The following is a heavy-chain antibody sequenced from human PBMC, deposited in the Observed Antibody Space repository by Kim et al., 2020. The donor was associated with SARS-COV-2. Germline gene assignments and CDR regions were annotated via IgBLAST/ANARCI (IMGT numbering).Heavy chain of an antibody. CDR1: GGTFSSYA. Sequence: SVKVSCKASGGTFSSYAISWVRQAPGQGLEWMGGIIPIFGTANYAQKFQGRVTITADESTSTAYMELSSLRSEDTAVYYCARVYSGLELPDGYYYYGMDVWGQGTTVTVSS. V-gene: IGHV1-69*13. CDR3: ARVYSGLELPDGYYYYGMDV. CDR2: IIPIFGTA. D-gene: IGHD1-7*01. J-gene: IGHJ6*02.